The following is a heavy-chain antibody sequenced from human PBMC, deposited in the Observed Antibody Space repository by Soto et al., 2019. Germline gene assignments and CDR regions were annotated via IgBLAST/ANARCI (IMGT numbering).Heavy chain of an antibody. CDR1: GFTFSSYW. CDR3: ARGVPNYYAMDV. V-gene: IGHV3-74*01. CDR2: IKFDGSNT. J-gene: IGHJ6*02. Sequence: EVQLVESGGGLVQPGGSLRLSCAASGFTFSSYWMHWFRQAPGKGLVWVSRIKFDGSNTDYADSVKGRFTISRDNAKYTLYLQMNSLRAEDTTLYYCARGVPNYYAMDVWCQGTTVTVSS.